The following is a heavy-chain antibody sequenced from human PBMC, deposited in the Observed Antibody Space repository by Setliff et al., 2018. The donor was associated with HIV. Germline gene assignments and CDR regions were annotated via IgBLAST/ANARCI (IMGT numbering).Heavy chain of an antibody. CDR3: AREPDYGIRDAFDI. CDR1: GGTFRGFG. J-gene: IGHJ3*02. Sequence: GASVKVSCKASGGTFRGFGISWVVQAPGQGLEWMGQIIPIFGTPRYAQKFQGRVTITADKSTITAYMELSSLRSEDTAVYYCAREPDYGIRDAFDIWGQGTMVTVSS. V-gene: IGHV1-69*06. CDR2: IIPIFGTP. D-gene: IGHD4-17*01.